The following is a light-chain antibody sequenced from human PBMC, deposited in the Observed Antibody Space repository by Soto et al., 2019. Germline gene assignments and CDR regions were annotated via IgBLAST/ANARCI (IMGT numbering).Light chain of an antibody. CDR1: QSIGSR. Sequence: DIPMTQSPSTLSASVGDRVTITCRADQSIGSRVAWYQQKPGKAPKLLIYDASTLESGVPSRFSGSGSGTDFTLTISSLQPDDFATYCCQQYASFKSFGQGTRVEIK. V-gene: IGKV1-5*01. J-gene: IGKJ1*01. CDR3: QQYASFKS. CDR2: DAS.